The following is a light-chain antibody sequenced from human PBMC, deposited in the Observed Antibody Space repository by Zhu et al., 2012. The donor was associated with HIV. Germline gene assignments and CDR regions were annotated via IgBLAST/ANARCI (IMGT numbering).Light chain of an antibody. J-gene: IGKJ1*01. CDR1: QSVNNNY. Sequence: PGERATLSCRASQSVNNNYLAWYQQKVGQAPRLLIFDASSRATGIPDRFSGSGSGTDFTLTISRLEPEDFAVYYCQQYGSSPRTFGQGTKVE. CDR2: DAS. V-gene: IGKV3-20*01. CDR3: QQYGSSPRT.